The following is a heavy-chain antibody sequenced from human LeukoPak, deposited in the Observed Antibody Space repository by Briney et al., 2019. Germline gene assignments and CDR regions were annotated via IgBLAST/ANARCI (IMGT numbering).Heavy chain of an antibody. CDR3: AKGGSLGFDY. CDR1: GFSFSNYD. V-gene: IGHV3-30*02. J-gene: IGHJ4*02. D-gene: IGHD7-27*01. Sequence: GGSLRLSCAASGFSFSNYDMHWVRQAPGKGLEWVAVIRYDGNNKYSADSVKGRFTISRDNSKDTLFLQMNTLRAEDTAVYYCAKGGSLGFDYWGQGTLVTVSS. CDR2: IRYDGNNK.